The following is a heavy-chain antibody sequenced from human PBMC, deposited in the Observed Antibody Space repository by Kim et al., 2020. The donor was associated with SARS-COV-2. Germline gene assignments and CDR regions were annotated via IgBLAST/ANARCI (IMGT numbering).Heavy chain of an antibody. CDR2: INTNTGNP. CDR3: ASPLMYSLHSIDNDAFDI. J-gene: IGHJ3*02. V-gene: IGHV7-4-1*02. D-gene: IGHD2-15*01. CDR1: GYTFTSYA. Sequence: ASVKVSCKASGYTFTSYAMNWVRQAPGQGLEWMGWINTNTGNPTYAQGFTGRFVFSLDTSVSTAYLQISSLKAEDTAVYYCASPLMYSLHSIDNDAFDIWGKGTMVTVSS.